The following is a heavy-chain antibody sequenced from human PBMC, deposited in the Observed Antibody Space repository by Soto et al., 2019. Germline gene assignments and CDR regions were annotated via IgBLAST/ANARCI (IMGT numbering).Heavy chain of an antibody. CDR3: ARVVTVVKSFHYWYFDL. V-gene: IGHV1-69*12. Sequence: QVQLVQSGAEVKKPGSSVKVSCKASGGTFSSYAISWVRQAPGQGLEWMGGIIPIFGTANYAQKFQGRVTITADESTSTAYMELSNLRSEYTAVYYCARVVTVVKSFHYWYFDLWGRGTLVTVSS. CDR1: GGTFSSYA. J-gene: IGHJ2*01. D-gene: IGHD2-15*01. CDR2: IIPIFGTA.